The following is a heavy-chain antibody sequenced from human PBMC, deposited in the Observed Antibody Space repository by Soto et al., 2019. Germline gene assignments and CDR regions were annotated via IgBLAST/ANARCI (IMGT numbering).Heavy chain of an antibody. Sequence: ASVKVSCKAIGYSYTSHYMHWVRQAPGQGLEWMGTINCGGVNTAYAQKFQGRVTMTTDTSASTAYMELSSLRSEDTAVYYCARASVGATPMDYWGQGTLVTVSS. J-gene: IGHJ4*02. D-gene: IGHD1-26*01. CDR1: GYSYTSHY. CDR2: INCGGVNT. CDR3: ARASVGATPMDY. V-gene: IGHV1-46*01.